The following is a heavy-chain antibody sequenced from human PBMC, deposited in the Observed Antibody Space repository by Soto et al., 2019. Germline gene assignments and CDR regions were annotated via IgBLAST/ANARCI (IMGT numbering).Heavy chain of an antibody. D-gene: IGHD6-25*01. CDR1: GGTFSSYA. V-gene: IGHV1-69*13. CDR2: IIPIFGTA. Sequence: GASVKVSCKASGGTFSSYAISWVRQAPGQGLEWMGGIIPIFGTANYAQKFQGRVTITADESTSTAYMEPSSLRSEDTAVYYCAREGSGEAAGPGYFDYWGQGTLVTVSS. J-gene: IGHJ4*02. CDR3: AREGSGEAAGPGYFDY.